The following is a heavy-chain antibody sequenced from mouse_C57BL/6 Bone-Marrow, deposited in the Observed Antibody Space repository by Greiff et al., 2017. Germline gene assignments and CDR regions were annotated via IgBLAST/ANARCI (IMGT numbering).Heavy chain of an antibody. V-gene: IGHV1-62-2*01. CDR1: GYTFTEYT. J-gene: IGHJ3*01. CDR3: ARHEDYYGSRGGAWFAY. CDR2: FYPGSGSI. D-gene: IGHD1-1*01. Sequence: QVQLKESGAELVKPGASVKLSCKASGYTFTEYTIHWVKQRSGQGLEWIGWFYPGSGSIKYNEKFKDKATLTADKSSSTVYMELSRLTSEDSAVYFCARHEDYYGSRGGAWFAYWGQGTLVTVSA.